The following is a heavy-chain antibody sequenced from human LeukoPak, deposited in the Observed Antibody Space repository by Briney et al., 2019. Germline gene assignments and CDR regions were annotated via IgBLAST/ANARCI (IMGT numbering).Heavy chain of an antibody. Sequence: GESLKISCKGSGYSFSTHWIGWVRXMPGKXXEWMGIIYPGDSDTRYGPSFQGQVTISADKSISTAYLQWSSLKASDTAMYYCARQAATAYDYFDYWGQGTPVTVSS. D-gene: IGHD1-1*01. CDR2: IYPGDSDT. J-gene: IGHJ4*02. CDR1: GYSFSTHW. CDR3: ARQAATAYDYFDY. V-gene: IGHV5-51*01.